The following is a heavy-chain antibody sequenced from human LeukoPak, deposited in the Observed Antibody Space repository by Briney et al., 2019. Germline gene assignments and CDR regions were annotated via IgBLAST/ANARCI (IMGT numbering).Heavy chain of an antibody. J-gene: IGHJ6*03. CDR2: IYYSGST. CDR1: GGSISSSSYY. CDR3: ARRRDYYYYMDV. Sequence: SQTLSLTCTVSGGSISSSSYYWGWIRQPPGKGLEWIGSIYYSGSTYYNPSLKSRVTISVDTSKNQFSLKLSSVTAADTAVYYCARRRDYYYYMDVWGKGTTVTISS. V-gene: IGHV4-39*01.